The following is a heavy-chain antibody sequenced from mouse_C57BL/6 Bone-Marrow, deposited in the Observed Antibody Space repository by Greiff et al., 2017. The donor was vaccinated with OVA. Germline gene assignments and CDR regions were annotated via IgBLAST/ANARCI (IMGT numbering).Heavy chain of an antibody. V-gene: IGHV3-6*01. CDR3: ASNWDLDY. Sequence: EVKLMESGTGLVKPSQSLSLTCSVTGYSITSGYYWNWIRQFPGNKLEWMGYISYDGSNNYNPSLKNRISITRDTSKNQFFLKLNSVTTEDTATYYCASNWDLDYWGQGTTLTVSS. CDR2: ISYDGSN. D-gene: IGHD4-1*01. CDR1: GYSITSGYY. J-gene: IGHJ2*01.